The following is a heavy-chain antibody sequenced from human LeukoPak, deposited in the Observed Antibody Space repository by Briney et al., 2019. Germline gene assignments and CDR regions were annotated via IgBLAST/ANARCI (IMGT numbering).Heavy chain of an antibody. CDR3: TRISPGTPYDY. V-gene: IGHV3-23*01. J-gene: IGHJ4*02. Sequence: PGGTLRLSCAASGFTFRSFGMSWVRQAPGKGLEWVSSLSGSGGDTYYADSVKGRFTISRDNSMNTLYLQMNSLRAEDTAVYYCTRISPGTPYDYWGQGTLVTVSS. D-gene: IGHD1-1*01. CDR1: GFTFRSFG. CDR2: LSGSGGDT.